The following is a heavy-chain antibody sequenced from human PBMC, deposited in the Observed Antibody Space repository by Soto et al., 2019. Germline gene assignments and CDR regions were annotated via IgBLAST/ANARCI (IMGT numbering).Heavy chain of an antibody. CDR2: IYHSGST. CDR1: GGSISSSSYY. D-gene: IGHD3-3*01. J-gene: IGHJ6*03. CDR3: ARGPTPYYDFWSGYRHYYYYMDV. Sequence: PSETLSLTCTVSGGSISSSSYYWGWKRQPPGKGLEWIGNIYHSGSTNYNPSLKSRVTISVDTSKNQFSLKLSSVTAADTAVYYCARGPTPYYDFWSGYRHYYYYMDVWGKGTTVTVSS. V-gene: IGHV4-39*07.